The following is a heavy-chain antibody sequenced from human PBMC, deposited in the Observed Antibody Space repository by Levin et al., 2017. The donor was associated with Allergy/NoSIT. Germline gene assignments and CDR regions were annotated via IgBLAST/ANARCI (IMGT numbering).Heavy chain of an antibody. J-gene: IGHJ4*02. V-gene: IGHV3-23*01. CDR3: AKDRGNTAMASGWGVIDY. Sequence: LSLTCAASGFTFTSYVMSWVRQAPGKGLEWVSAISGSGGSTYYAGSVKGRFTISRDNSKNTLYLQMNSLRAEDTAAYYCAKDRGNTAMASGWGVIDYWAQGTLVSVSS. D-gene: IGHD5-18*01. CDR2: ISGSGGST. CDR1: GFTFTSYV.